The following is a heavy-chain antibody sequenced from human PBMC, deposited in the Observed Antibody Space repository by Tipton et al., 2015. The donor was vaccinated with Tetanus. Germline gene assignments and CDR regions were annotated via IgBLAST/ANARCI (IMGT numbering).Heavy chain of an antibody. CDR3: ARDFRSGSYSFDY. J-gene: IGHJ4*02. D-gene: IGHD1-26*01. V-gene: IGHV1-18*01. Sequence: QSGPEVKKPGSSVKVSCKASGGTFSSYAISWVRQAPGQGLEWMGWLSAYNGNTNYAQKLQGRVTMTTDTSTSTAYMELRSLRSDDTALYYCARDFRSGSYSFDYWGQGTLVTVSS. CDR1: GGTFSSYA. CDR2: LSAYNGNT.